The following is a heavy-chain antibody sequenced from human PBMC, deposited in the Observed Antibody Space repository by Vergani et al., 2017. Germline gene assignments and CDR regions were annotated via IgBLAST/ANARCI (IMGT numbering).Heavy chain of an antibody. D-gene: IGHD1-7*01. V-gene: IGHV4-39*01. CDR2: IYYSGST. Sequence: QVQLQESGPGLVKPSQTLSLTCTVSGGSISSYYWGWIRQPPGKGLEWIGSIYYSGSTYYNPPLKSRVTISVDTSKNQFSLKLSSVTAADTAVYYCARHGTFPDPVGMDVWGQGTTVTVSS. CDR1: GGSISSYY. J-gene: IGHJ6*02. CDR3: ARHGTFPDPVGMDV.